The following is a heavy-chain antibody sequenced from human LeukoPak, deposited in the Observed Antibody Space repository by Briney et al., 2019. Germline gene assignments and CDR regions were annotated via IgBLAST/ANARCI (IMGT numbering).Heavy chain of an antibody. Sequence: GGSLRLSCAASGFTFSSYGMHWVRQAPGKGLEWVAVIWYDGSNKYYADSVKVRFTISRDNSKNTLYLQMNSLRAEDTGVYYCAREYCSGGSCFAFDYWGQGTLVTASS. CDR1: GFTFSSYG. D-gene: IGHD2-15*01. J-gene: IGHJ4*02. V-gene: IGHV3-33*01. CDR2: IWYDGSNK. CDR3: AREYCSGGSCFAFDY.